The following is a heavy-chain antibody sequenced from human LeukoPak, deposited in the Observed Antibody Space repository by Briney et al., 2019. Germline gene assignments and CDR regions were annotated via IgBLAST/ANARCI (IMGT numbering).Heavy chain of an antibody. CDR2: INEDGSNK. CDR3: TRVIVAVPGYFDYFDF. D-gene: IGHD6-19*01. Sequence: GGSLRLSCTASGFTFSNHYMRWIRQAPGKGLEWVANINEDGSNKWHLGSVKGRFTVSRDNARNSLYLQMNSLRVEDTAVYYCTRVIVAVPGYFDYFDFWGQGVLVTVSS. V-gene: IGHV3-7*01. J-gene: IGHJ4*02. CDR1: GFTFSNHY.